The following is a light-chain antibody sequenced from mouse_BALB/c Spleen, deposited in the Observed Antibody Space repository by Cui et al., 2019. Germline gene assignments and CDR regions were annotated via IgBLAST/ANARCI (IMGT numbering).Light chain of an antibody. CDR2: YAS. V-gene: IGKV5-48*01. CDR3: QQSNSWPLT. CDR1: QSIGTS. Sequence: DILLTQSPAILSVSPGERVSFSCRASQSIGTSIHWYQQRTNGSPRLLIKYASESISGIPSRFSSSGSGTDFTLSINSVESEDIADYYCQQSNSWPLTFGAGTKLELK. J-gene: IGKJ5*01.